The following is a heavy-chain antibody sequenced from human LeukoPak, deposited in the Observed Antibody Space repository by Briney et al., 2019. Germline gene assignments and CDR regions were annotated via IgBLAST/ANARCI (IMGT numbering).Heavy chain of an antibody. CDR3: TTIDFWSGVDY. D-gene: IGHD3-3*01. V-gene: IGHV3-15*01. CDR2: IKSKTDGGQT. Sequence: GGSLRLSCAASGFTFSNAWMSWVRQAPGKGLEWVGRIKSKTDGGQTDYAAPVKGRFTISRDDSKNTLYLQMNSLKTDDTAVYYCTTIDFWSGVDYWGQGTLVTVSS. J-gene: IGHJ4*02. CDR1: GFTFSNAW.